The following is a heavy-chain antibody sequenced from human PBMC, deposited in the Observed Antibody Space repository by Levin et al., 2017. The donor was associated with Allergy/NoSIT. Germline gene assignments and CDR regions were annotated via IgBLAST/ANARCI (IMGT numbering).Heavy chain of an antibody. CDR2: IYYSGST. V-gene: IGHV4-39*01. Sequence: PSETLSLTCTVSGGSISSSSYYWGWIRQPPGKGLEWIGSIYYSGSTYYNPSLKSRVTISVDTSKNQFSLKLSSVTAADTAVYYCARHGSEDFWSGYYPFYFDYWGQGTLVTVSS. J-gene: IGHJ4*02. D-gene: IGHD3-3*01. CDR3: ARHGSEDFWSGYYPFYFDY. CDR1: GGSISSSSYY.